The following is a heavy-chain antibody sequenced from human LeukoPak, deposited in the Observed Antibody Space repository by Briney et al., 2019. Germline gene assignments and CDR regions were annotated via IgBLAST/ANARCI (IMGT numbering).Heavy chain of an antibody. CDR2: INHSGST. D-gene: IGHD4-17*01. J-gene: IGHJ4*02. CDR3: ARSYGDYVNGNDY. CDR1: GGSFSGYY. V-gene: IGHV4-34*01. Sequence: SETLSLTCAVYGGSFSGYYWSWIRQPPGKGLEWIGEINHSGSTNYNPSLKSRDPISVDTYQHQFSLALSSVPAAVPAVYFCARSYGDYVNGNDYWGQGTLVTVSS.